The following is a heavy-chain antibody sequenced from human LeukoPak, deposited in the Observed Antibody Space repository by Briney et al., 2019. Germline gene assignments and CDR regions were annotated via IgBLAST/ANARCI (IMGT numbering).Heavy chain of an antibody. Sequence: ASVKVSCKASGYTFTGYYMHWVRQAPGQGPEWMGWINPNSGGTNYAQKFQGRVTMTRDTSISTAYMELSRLRSDDTAVYYCARYHTMVRGLSDWGQGTPVTVSS. CDR3: ARYHTMVRGLSD. CDR1: GYTFTGYY. D-gene: IGHD3-10*01. V-gene: IGHV1-2*02. CDR2: INPNSGGT. J-gene: IGHJ4*02.